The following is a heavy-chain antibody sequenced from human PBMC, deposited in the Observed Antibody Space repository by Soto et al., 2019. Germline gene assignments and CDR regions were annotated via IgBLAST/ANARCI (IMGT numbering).Heavy chain of an antibody. J-gene: IGHJ2*01. V-gene: IGHV1-18*01. CDR3: ASPSATGWYFDL. Sequence: QVQLVQSGAEVKKPGASVKVSCKASGYSLTSYGISWVRQAPGQGLECMGWISVYTGNTNYAQKFQGRVTLTTDTSTNTAYMELRSQTSDDTAVYYCASPSATGWYFDLWGRGTLVSVSS. CDR2: ISVYTGNT. D-gene: IGHD2-15*01. CDR1: GYSLTSYG.